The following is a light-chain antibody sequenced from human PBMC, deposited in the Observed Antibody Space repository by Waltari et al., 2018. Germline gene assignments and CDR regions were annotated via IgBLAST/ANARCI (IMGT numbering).Light chain of an antibody. CDR2: KAS. Sequence: DIQMTQSPSTLSASVGDRVTITCRASQSISSWLAWDQQKPGKAPKLLIYKASSLESGVPSRFSGSGSGTEFTLTISSLQPDDFATYYCQQYNSYLFGGGTKVEIK. CDR3: QQYNSYL. J-gene: IGKJ4*01. V-gene: IGKV1-5*03. CDR1: QSISSW.